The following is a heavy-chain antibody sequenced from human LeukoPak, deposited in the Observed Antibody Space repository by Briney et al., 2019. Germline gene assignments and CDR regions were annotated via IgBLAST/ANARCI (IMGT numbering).Heavy chain of an antibody. D-gene: IGHD4-17*01. CDR3: ARSSSAYGDYVRFDP. Sequence: SETLSLTCTVSGGSISDYYWSWIRQPPGKGLEWIAYISDSGSGSTKYNPSLKSLVTISMDTTKNHVSLLLNSVTAADTAVYYCARSSSAYGDYVRFDPWGQGTLVTVSS. CDR1: GGSISDYY. CDR2: ISDSGSGST. J-gene: IGHJ5*02. V-gene: IGHV4-59*08.